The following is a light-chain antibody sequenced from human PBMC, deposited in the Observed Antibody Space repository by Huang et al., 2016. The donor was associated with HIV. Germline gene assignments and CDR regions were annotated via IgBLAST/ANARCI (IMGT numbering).Light chain of an antibody. CDR3: QQSYKAPRT. J-gene: IGKJ2*01. Sequence: DIQMTQSPSSLSASVGDRVIISCRASQSINKYLHWYQQMPGKAPKLLIYGASTLQRGVSSRFSGSVSGTDFTLTIGSLQPEDAATYYCQQSYKAPRTFGQGTLLEI. CDR2: GAS. V-gene: IGKV1-39*01. CDR1: QSINKY.